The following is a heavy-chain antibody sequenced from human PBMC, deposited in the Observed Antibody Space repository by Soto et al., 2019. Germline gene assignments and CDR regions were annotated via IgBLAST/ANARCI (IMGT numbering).Heavy chain of an antibody. CDR2: ITGNGGST. D-gene: IGHD2-2*01. V-gene: IGHV3-23*01. CDR3: VKGTSGLGGYLDS. Sequence: GGSLRLSCAASEFTFSNYAMSWVRQAPGKGLEWVSSITGNGGSTYYADSVKGRFSISRDNSKNMLYVQLNSLRAEDTAVYFCVKGTSGLGGYLDSWGQGVLVTVSS. J-gene: IGHJ4*02. CDR1: EFTFSNYA.